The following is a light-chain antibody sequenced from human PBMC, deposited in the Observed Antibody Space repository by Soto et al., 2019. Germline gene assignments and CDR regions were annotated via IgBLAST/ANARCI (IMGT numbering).Light chain of an antibody. V-gene: IGLV2-11*01. Sequence: QSVLTQPRSVSGSPGQSVTISCTGTSGDVGLYDYVSWYQHHPGKAPKLMIYDVTKRPSGVPDRFSGSKSGNTASLTISGLQAEDEADYYCCSYAGSYTFYVFGTGTKVTVL. CDR2: DVT. CDR1: SGDVGLYDY. J-gene: IGLJ1*01. CDR3: CSYAGSYTFYV.